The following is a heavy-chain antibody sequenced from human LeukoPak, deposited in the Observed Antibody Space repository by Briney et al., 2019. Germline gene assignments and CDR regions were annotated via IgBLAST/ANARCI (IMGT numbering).Heavy chain of an antibody. CDR2: INKDATAK. V-gene: IGHV3-7*03. CDR3: AREDWFHFDY. J-gene: IGHJ4*02. CDR1: GFAFSSSW. Sequence: TGGSLRLSCAASGFAFSSSWMSWVRQAPGKGLEWVANINKDATAKYYVDSVKGRFTISRDNAKNSLYLQMNCLRAEDTAVYYCAREDWFHFDYWGQGTLVTVSS. D-gene: IGHD3-10*01.